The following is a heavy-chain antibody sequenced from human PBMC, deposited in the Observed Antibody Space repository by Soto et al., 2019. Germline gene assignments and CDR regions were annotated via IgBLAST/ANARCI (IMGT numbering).Heavy chain of an antibody. J-gene: IGHJ4*02. V-gene: IGHV3-30-3*01. CDR1: GFTLSSYA. CDR2: ISYDGSNK. Sequence: GSLRLSSAPSGFTLSSYAMHWVRPAPGKGLEWVAVISYDGSNKYYADSVKGRFTISRDNSKNTLYLQMKSLRAEDTAVYYCARDSAARGQGSVDHWGQGTLVTLSS. D-gene: IGHD6-6*01. CDR3: ARDSAARGQGSVDH.